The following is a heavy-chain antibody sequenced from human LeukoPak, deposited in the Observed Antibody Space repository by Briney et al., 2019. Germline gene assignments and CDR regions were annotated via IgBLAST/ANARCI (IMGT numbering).Heavy chain of an antibody. CDR2: IYYSGST. V-gene: IGHV4-39*07. Sequence: SETLSLTCTVSGGSISSSSYYWGWIRQPPGKGLEWIGSIYYSGSTYYNPSLKSRVTISVDTSKNQFSLKLSSVTAADTAVYYCASSIAAAVPPADFDYWGQGTLVTVSS. CDR1: GGSISSSSYY. D-gene: IGHD6-13*01. J-gene: IGHJ4*02. CDR3: ASSIAAAVPPADFDY.